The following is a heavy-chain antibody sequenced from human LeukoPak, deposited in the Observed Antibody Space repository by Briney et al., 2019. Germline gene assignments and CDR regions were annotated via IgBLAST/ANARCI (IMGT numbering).Heavy chain of an antibody. CDR2: INPISGGT. Sequence: ASVKVSCKASGYTFTGYYMHWVRQAPGQGLEWMGWINPISGGTNYAQKFQGRVTLTRDTSISTAYMELSRLRSDDTAVYYCATVSYYYDSRDFDYWGQGTLVTVSS. J-gene: IGHJ4*02. D-gene: IGHD3-22*01. CDR3: ATVSYYYDSRDFDY. V-gene: IGHV1-2*02. CDR1: GYTFTGYY.